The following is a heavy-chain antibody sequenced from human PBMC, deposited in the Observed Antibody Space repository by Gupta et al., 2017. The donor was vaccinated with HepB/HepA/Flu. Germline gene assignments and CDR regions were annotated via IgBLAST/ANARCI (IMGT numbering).Heavy chain of an antibody. J-gene: IGHJ6*02. CDR2: IYSGGST. Sequence: EVQLVESGGGLVQPGGSLRLSCAASGFTVRSNYMSWVRQAPGRGLEWVSIIYSGGSTYYADSVKGRFTISRDNSKNTLYLQMNSLRAEDTAVYYCASAPGITEAGTYYYNYGMDVWGQGTTITVSS. V-gene: IGHV3-66*01. CDR3: ASAPGITEAGTYYYNYGMDV. CDR1: GFTVRSNY. D-gene: IGHD6-13*01.